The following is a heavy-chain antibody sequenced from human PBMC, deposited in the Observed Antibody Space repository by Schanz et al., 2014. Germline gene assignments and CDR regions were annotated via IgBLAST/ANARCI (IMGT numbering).Heavy chain of an antibody. CDR2: ISASGGDT. CDR3: AKVRYSSGWRGDYFDE. J-gene: IGHJ4*02. D-gene: IGHD6-25*01. CDR1: GFTFSSYA. Sequence: EVQLVESGGGVVQPGRSLRLSCAASGFTFSSYAMSWVRQAPGKGLEWLSVISASGGDTYYADSVKGRFTISRDNSKNTLYLQMNSLRAEDTAVYYCAKVRYSSGWRGDYFDEWGQGTLVTVAS. V-gene: IGHV3-23*04.